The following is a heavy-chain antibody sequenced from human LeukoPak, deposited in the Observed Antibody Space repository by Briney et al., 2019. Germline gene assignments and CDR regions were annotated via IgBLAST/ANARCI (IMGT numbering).Heavy chain of an antibody. D-gene: IGHD3-10*01. V-gene: IGHV3-66*01. Sequence: PGGSLRLSCAASGFTVSSNYMSWVRQAPGKGLEWVSVIYSGGSTYYADSVKGRFTISRDNSKNTLYPQMNSLRAEDTAVYYCASGWFGELTLGYWGQGTPVTVSS. CDR2: IYSGGST. CDR1: GFTVSSNY. CDR3: ASGWFGELTLGY. J-gene: IGHJ4*02.